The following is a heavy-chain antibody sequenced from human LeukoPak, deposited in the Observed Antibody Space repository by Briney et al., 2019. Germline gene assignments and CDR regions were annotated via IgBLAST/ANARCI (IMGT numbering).Heavy chain of an antibody. V-gene: IGHV3-7*01. J-gene: IGHJ4*02. CDR1: GFTFSNYW. CDR2: INQDGSKE. CDR3: VRGPKETHFDY. D-gene: IGHD4-23*01. Sequence: GGSLRLSCAASGFTFSNYWMTWVRQAPGKGLEWVAHINQDGSKEYYMDSVKARLTISRGNAKNSLSLQMNSLRAEDTAVYYCVRGPKETHFDYWGQGTLVTVSS.